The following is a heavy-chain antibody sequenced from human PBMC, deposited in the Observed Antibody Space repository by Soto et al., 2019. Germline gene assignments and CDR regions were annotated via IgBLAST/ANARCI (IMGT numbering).Heavy chain of an antibody. Sequence: EVQLVESGGGLVQPGGSLRLSCGASGFTFSNYWMHWVRQVPGEGLVWVSRINGDGSFTRFADSVKGRFTISRDNAKNTLYLQMNSLRAEDTAVYYCAKDRAYCSGGTCYGDNWFDPWGQGTLVTVSS. V-gene: IGHV3-74*01. J-gene: IGHJ5*02. CDR2: INGDGSFT. D-gene: IGHD2-15*01. CDR1: GFTFSNYW. CDR3: AKDRAYCSGGTCYGDNWFDP.